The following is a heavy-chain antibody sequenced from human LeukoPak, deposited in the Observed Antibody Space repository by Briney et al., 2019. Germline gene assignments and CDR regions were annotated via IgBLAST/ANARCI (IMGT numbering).Heavy chain of an antibody. D-gene: IGHD4-11*01. CDR3: ARGGSNYCDFYY. CDR1: GLSFTTNW. Sequence: PGGSLRLSCAASGLSFTTNWMHWGRHAPRTGLGWVSRINADGSSTNYVDSVKGRFTISRDNVKNTLYLQMNSLRAEDTSVYYCARGGSNYCDFYYWGQGTLVTVSS. J-gene: IGHJ4*02. CDR2: INADGSST. V-gene: IGHV3-74*01.